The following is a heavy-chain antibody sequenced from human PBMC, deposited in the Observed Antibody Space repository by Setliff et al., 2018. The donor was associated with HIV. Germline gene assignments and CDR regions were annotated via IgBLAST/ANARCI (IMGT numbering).Heavy chain of an antibody. CDR3: APRHHKYGFL. V-gene: IGHV4-4*02. Sequence: SETLSLTCAVSGASDISYIWWSWVRQPAGKGLEWIGQTYSSGSTKCNPSLKSRVTISVDTSKNQFSLELRSVTAADTALYYCAPRHHKYGFLWGQGTLVTVSS. D-gene: IGHD3-10*01. CDR2: TYSSGST. J-gene: IGHJ4*02. CDR1: GASDISYIW.